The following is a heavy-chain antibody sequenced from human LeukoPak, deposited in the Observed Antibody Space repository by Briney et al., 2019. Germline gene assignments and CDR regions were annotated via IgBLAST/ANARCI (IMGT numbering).Heavy chain of an antibody. CDR2: IFYSGSA. CDR1: RGSMSTHY. Sequence: SETLSLTCTVARGSMSTHYWSWIRQPPGKGLEWVGFIFYSGSATYNPSLQSRPAISLDTSSNQFSLKLSSVTAADTAVYYCARVSVGGTGPDYWGQGTLVTVAS. D-gene: IGHD1-14*01. J-gene: IGHJ4*02. V-gene: IGHV4-59*11. CDR3: ARVSVGGTGPDY.